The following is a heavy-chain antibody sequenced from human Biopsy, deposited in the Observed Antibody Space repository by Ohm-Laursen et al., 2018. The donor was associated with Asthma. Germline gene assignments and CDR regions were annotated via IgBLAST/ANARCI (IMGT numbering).Heavy chain of an antibody. CDR3: AGSSHISWGGYFDY. J-gene: IGHJ4*02. CDR1: GGTFSSYA. CDR2: IIPIFGTA. Sequence: VASVKLSCKDSGGTFSSYAISWARQAPGQGLEWMGGIIPIFGTANYAQKFQGRVTITADESTSTAYMELSSLRSEDTAVYYCAGSSHISWGGYFDYWGQGTLVTVSS. D-gene: IGHD7-27*01. V-gene: IGHV1-69*13.